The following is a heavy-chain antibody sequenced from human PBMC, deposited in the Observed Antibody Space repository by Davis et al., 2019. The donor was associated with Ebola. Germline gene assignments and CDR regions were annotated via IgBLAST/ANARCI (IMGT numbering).Heavy chain of an antibody. J-gene: IGHJ3*02. CDR3: ARDLLVSSWYGSLAFDI. CDR1: GGSISSHY. V-gene: IGHV4-59*11. Sequence: ESLKISCTVSGGSISSHYWSWIRQPPGKGLEWIGYIYYSGSTNYNPSLKSRVTISVDTSKNQFSLKLSSVTAADTAVYYCARDLLVSSWYGSLAFDIWGQGTMVTVSS. D-gene: IGHD6-13*01. CDR2: IYYSGST.